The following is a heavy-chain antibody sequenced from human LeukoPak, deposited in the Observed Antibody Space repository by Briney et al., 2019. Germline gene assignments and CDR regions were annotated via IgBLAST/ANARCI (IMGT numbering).Heavy chain of an antibody. Sequence: PGGSLRLSCAASGFTVAEYGMSWVRQAPGKGLEWVSGINWNGGSTGYADSVRGRFSISRDNAKNSLYLQMNSLRAEDTALYYCARARSTGYYVADYWGQGTLVTVSS. D-gene: IGHD3-9*01. CDR2: INWNGGST. V-gene: IGHV3-20*04. CDR1: GFTVAEYG. CDR3: ARARSTGYYVADY. J-gene: IGHJ4*02.